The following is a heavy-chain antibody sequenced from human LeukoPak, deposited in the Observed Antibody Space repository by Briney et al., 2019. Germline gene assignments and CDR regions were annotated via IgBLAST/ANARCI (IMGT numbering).Heavy chain of an antibody. V-gene: IGHV3-11*06. Sequence: SSTNYADSVKGRFTISRDNAKNSLYLQMNSLRAEDTAVYYCARDGGFAFGGVIVPNYYMDVWGKGTTVTVSS. D-gene: IGHD3-16*02. J-gene: IGHJ6*03. CDR3: ARDGGFAFGGVIVPNYYMDV. CDR2: SST.